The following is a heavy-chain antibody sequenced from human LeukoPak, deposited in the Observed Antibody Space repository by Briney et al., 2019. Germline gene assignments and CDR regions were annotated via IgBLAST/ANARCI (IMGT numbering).Heavy chain of an antibody. CDR1: GFTFTSHG. CDR3: ARDRSGTYSVDY. V-gene: IGHV3-30*04. CDR2: TSYDGSKK. J-gene: IGHJ4*02. D-gene: IGHD1-26*01. Sequence: GGSLRLSCAASGFTFTSHGMHWVRQAPGKGLEWVADTSYDGSKKDYADSVKGRFTISRDDSENTVYLQMNSLRTEDAAVYYCARDRSGTYSVDYWGLGTLVTISS.